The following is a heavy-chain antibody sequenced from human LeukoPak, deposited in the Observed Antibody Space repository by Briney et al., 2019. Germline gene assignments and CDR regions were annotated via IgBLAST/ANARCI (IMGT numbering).Heavy chain of an antibody. CDR3: VRVDGGNSGKLFDY. V-gene: IGHV1-18*01. Sequence: ASVKVSCKASGGTFSSYAISWVRQAPGQGLEWMGWISAYNGNTNYAQKRQGRVTMTTDTSTSTAYMELRSLRSDDTAVYYCVRVDGGNSGKLFDYWGQETLVTVSS. D-gene: IGHD4-23*01. CDR2: ISAYNGNT. J-gene: IGHJ4*02. CDR1: GGTFSSYA.